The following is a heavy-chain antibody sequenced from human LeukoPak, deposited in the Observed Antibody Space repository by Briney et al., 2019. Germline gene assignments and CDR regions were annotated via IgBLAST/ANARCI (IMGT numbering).Heavy chain of an antibody. D-gene: IGHD5-18*01. CDR1: GFTFDDYA. V-gene: IGHV3-43*02. J-gene: IGHJ4*02. Sequence: GGSLRLSSAASGFTFDDYAMHWVRQAPGKGLEWVSLISGDGGSTYYADSVKGRFTISRYNSKDSLYLQMNSLRTEDTALYYCAKDMGYSYGHYYFDYWGQGTLVTVSS. CDR3: AKDMGYSYGHYYFDY. CDR2: ISGDGGST.